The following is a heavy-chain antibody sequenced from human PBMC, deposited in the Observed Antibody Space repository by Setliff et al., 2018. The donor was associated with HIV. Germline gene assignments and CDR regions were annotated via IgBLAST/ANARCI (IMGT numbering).Heavy chain of an antibody. V-gene: IGHV3-23*01. CDR3: ARPYSTSSWFFDY. CDR1: GFTFSNYA. Sequence: PGGSLRLSCVASGFTFSNYALSWVRQAPGKGLQWVSTVIGTGGGTYYGDSVKGRFSLSGDYSKNTVSLQMNSLRAEDTAVYYCARPYSTSSWFFDYWGQGTLVTVSS. D-gene: IGHD6-6*01. CDR2: VIGTGGGT. J-gene: IGHJ4*02.